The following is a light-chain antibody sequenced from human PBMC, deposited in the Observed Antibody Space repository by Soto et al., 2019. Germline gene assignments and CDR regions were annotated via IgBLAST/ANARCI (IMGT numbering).Light chain of an antibody. J-gene: IGKJ3*01. CDR2: KVS. Sequence: DVVMPQSPLSLPVTLGQPASISCRSSQSLVSSDGNTYLNWFHQRPGQSPRRLIHKVSNLDSGVPDRDSGSVSGTEFTLTISRVEAEDAGVYYCMQAAQWPRTFGPGKKVDI. CDR3: MQAAQWPRT. V-gene: IGKV2-30*01. CDR1: QSLVSSDGNTY.